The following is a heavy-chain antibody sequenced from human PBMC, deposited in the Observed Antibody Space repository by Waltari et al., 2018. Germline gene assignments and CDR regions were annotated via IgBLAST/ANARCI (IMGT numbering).Heavy chain of an antibody. D-gene: IGHD3-16*01. V-gene: IGHV7-4-1*02. CDR3: ARGIQLWGRGSWYFDN. J-gene: IGHJ4*02. CDR2: INTKTGNP. CDR1: GYIFPNYA. Sequence: QVQLVQSGSALTKPGASVTVSCKASGYIFPNYAMNWVRQAPGQGLEWMGWINTKTGNPTYAQGCRGRFVFSLDTSVSTASLQISSLKAEDTAVYYCARGIQLWGRGSWYFDNWGQGTLVTVSS.